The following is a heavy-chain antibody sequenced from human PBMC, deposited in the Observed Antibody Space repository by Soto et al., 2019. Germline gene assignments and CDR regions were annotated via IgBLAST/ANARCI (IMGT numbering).Heavy chain of an antibody. D-gene: IGHD3-10*01. J-gene: IGHJ5*02. CDR3: AKTMAMVRGVKGCFDP. Sequence: QVQLQQWGAGLLKPSETLSLTCAVYGGSFSGYYWSWIRQPPGKGLEWIGEINHSGSTNYNPSLKRRLTISVDTSKNQFSLKLSSVTAADTAVYYCAKTMAMVRGVKGCFDPWGQGTLFTVSS. CDR2: INHSGST. V-gene: IGHV4-34*01. CDR1: GGSFSGYY.